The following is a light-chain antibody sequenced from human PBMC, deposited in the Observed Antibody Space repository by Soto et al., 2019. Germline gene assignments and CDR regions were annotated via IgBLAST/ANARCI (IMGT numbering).Light chain of an antibody. CDR1: SSDIGIYKY. CDR2: EVT. CDR3: SSYTNSSTRV. J-gene: IGLJ1*01. Sequence: QSVLTQPASVSGSPGQSIAISCTGSSSDIGIYKYVSWYQQHPGKVPKLIIYEVTNRPSGVSNRLSGSKSGNTASLTISGLQAEDEADYYCSSYTNSSTRVFGPGTKVTVL. V-gene: IGLV2-14*01.